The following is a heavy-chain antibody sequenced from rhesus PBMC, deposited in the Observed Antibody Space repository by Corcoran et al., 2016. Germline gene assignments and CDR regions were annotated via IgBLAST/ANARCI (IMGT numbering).Heavy chain of an antibody. J-gene: IGHJ4*01. Sequence: EVQLAESGGGLVQPGGSLRLSCAASGFTVSSYWMSWVRQAPGKGLGWLSDIYGSTMFYGVSVKGRFHGSRDNAKNSLYLQRNSLRAEDTAVYYCTRYCTGSGCLLFDYWGQGVLVTVSS. CDR1: GFTVSSYW. V-gene: IGHV3-11*01. CDR3: TRYCTGSGCLLFDY. D-gene: IGHD2-21*01. CDR2: IYGSTM.